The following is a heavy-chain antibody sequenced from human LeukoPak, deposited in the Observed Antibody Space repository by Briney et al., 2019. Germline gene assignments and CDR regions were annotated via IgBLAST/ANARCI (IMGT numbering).Heavy chain of an antibody. CDR1: GFTFSSYD. CDR3: AKDSITIFGVVIGPNDY. D-gene: IGHD3-3*01. CDR2: ISGNGGRT. Sequence: GGSLRLSCAASGFTFSSYDMNWVRQAPGKGLEWVSAISGNGGRTYYADSVKGRFTISRDNSKNTLYLQMNSLTAEDTAVYYCAKDSITIFGVVIGPNDYWGQGTLVTVSS. J-gene: IGHJ4*02. V-gene: IGHV3-23*01.